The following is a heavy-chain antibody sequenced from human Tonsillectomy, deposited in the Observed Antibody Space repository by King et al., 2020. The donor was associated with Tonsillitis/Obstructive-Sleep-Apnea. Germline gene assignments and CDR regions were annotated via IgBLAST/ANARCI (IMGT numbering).Heavy chain of an antibody. CDR1: GYSFTSYW. CDR2: IYPGDSDT. Sequence: QLVQSGAEVKKPGESLKISCKGSGYSFTSYWIGWVRQMPGKGLEWMGIIYPGDSDTRYSPSLQGQVTISADKSISTAYLQWSSLKASDTAMYYCARHAPVVPAATYYYMDVWGKGTTVTVSS. V-gene: IGHV5-51*01. CDR3: ARHAPVVPAATYYYMDV. D-gene: IGHD2-2*01. J-gene: IGHJ6*03.